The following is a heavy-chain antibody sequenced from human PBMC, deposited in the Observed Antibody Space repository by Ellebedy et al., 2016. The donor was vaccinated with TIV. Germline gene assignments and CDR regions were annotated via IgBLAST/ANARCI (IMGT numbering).Heavy chain of an antibody. D-gene: IGHD5-24*01. CDR1: GFTFSIYW. CDR2: IKQDGSEQ. CDR3: ATAYGFNSPLGK. J-gene: IGHJ4*02. Sequence: GESLKISCTASGFTFSIYWMTWVRQAPGKGLECVANIKQDGSEQSYVDSVKGRFTISRDNSQNTLYLQMSSLRAEDTAVYYCATAYGFNSPLGKWGQGTLVTVSS. V-gene: IGHV3-7*01.